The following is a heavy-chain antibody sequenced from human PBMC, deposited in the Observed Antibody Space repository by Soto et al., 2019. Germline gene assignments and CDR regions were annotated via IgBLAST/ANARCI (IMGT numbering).Heavy chain of an antibody. CDR1: GFTFSSYA. D-gene: IGHD3-3*01. J-gene: IGHJ4*02. V-gene: IGHV3-23*01. Sequence: GGSLRLSCAASGFTFSSYAMSWVRQAPGKGLEWVSAISGSGGSTYYADSVKGRFTISRDNSKNTLYLQMNSLRAEDTAVYYCAKDPEPFGVVIYYFDYWGQGTLVTVSS. CDR3: AKDPEPFGVVIYYFDY. CDR2: ISGSGGST.